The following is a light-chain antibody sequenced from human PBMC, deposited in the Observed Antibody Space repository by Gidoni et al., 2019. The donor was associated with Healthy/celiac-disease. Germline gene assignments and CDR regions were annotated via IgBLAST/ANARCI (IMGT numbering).Light chain of an antibody. CDR1: QSLLHSNGYNY. J-gene: IGKJ2*01. CDR3: MQALQTL. CDR2: LGS. Sequence: DIVMTQSPLSLPVTPGEPASISCRSSQSLLHSNGYNYLDWYLQKPGQSPQLLIYLGSNRASGVPDRCSGSGSGTDFTLKISRVEAEDVGVYYCMQALQTLFXQXTKLEIK. V-gene: IGKV2-28*01.